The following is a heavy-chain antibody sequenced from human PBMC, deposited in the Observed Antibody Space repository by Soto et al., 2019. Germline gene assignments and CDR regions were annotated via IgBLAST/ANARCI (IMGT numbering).Heavy chain of an antibody. V-gene: IGHV4-39*01. Sequence: SETLSLTCTVSGGSISSSSYYWGWIRQPPGKGLEWIGSIYYSGSTYYNPSLKSRVTISVDTSKNQFSLKLSSVTAADTAVYYCARLDYDSSGPFDYWGQGTLVTVSS. J-gene: IGHJ4*02. D-gene: IGHD3-22*01. CDR2: IYYSGST. CDR3: ARLDYDSSGPFDY. CDR1: GGSISSSSYY.